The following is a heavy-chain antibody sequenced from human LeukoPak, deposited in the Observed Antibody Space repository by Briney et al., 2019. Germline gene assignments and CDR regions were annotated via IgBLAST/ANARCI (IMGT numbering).Heavy chain of an antibody. CDR3: TRGRAAGD. CDR1: GYTFTNND. J-gene: IGHJ4*02. CDR2: VSPDSGDT. D-gene: IGHD6-19*01. V-gene: IGHV1-8*01. Sequence: ASVKVSCKASGYTFTNNDINWERQATGQGIEWMGWVSPDSGDTGYAPNFRGRVTMTTDTSINTAYMELTSLTSEDMAIYYCTRGRAAGDWGQGTLVTVSS.